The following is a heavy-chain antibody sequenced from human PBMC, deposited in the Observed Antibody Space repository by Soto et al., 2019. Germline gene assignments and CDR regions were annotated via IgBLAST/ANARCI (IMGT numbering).Heavy chain of an antibody. J-gene: IGHJ3*01. Sequence: GGSLRLSCAASGFTFSSYAMSWVRQAPGKGLEWVSAISGSGGSTYYADSVKGRFTISRDNSKNTLYLQMNSLRAEDTAVYYCAKDWGDIVVVVAATHHWGQGTMVTVSS. CDR1: GFTFSSYA. V-gene: IGHV3-23*01. CDR2: ISGSGGST. D-gene: IGHD2-15*01. CDR3: AKDWGDIVVVVAATHH.